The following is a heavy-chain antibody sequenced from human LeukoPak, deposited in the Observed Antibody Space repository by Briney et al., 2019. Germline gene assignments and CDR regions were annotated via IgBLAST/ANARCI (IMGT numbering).Heavy chain of an antibody. CDR3: AATGSISMSVVSRGFEI. J-gene: IGHJ3*02. D-gene: IGHD3-22*01. CDR2: IASSSDRT. CDR1: GFIVSNYG. Sequence: PGGSLRLSCAASGFIVSNYGMNWVRQAPGKGLEWVSGIASSSDRTYYADSVKGRFTISRDNSKNTVYLQMNSLRAEDTAVYYCAATGSISMSVVSRGFEIWGQGTMLTVSS. V-gene: IGHV3-23*01.